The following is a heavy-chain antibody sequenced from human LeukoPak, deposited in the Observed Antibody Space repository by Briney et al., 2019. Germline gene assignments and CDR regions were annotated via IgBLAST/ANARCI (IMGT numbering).Heavy chain of an antibody. V-gene: IGHV1-18*01. J-gene: IGHJ6*03. D-gene: IGHD2-2*01. Sequence: ASVKVSCKASGYTFTSYGISWVRQASGQGLEWMGWISAYNGNTNYAQKLQGRVTMTTDTSTSTAYMELGSLRSDDTAVYYCARGGRCSSTSCLGYYYYYMDVWGKGTTVTVSS. CDR1: GYTFTSYG. CDR3: ARGGRCSSTSCLGYYYYYMDV. CDR2: ISAYNGNT.